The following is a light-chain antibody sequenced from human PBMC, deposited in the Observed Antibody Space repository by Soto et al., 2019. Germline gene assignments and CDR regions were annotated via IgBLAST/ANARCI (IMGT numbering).Light chain of an antibody. CDR1: SSDVGAYTY. V-gene: IGLV2-23*02. CDR2: EVI. Sequence: QSALTQPASVSGSPGQSITISCTATSSDVGAYTYVSWYQQHPGKAPKLMIYEVINRPSGVSNRFSGSKSGNTASLTISGLRAEDEADYYCCSFAGSNTFVFGTGTKLTVL. J-gene: IGLJ1*01. CDR3: CSFAGSNTFV.